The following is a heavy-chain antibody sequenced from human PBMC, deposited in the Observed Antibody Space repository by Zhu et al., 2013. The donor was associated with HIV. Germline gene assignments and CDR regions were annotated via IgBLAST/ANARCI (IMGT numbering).Heavy chain of an antibody. CDR1: GGTFSSYA. D-gene: IGHD2-2*01. Sequence: QVQLVQSGAEVKKPGSSVKVSCKASGGTFSSYAISWVRQAPGQGLEWMGGIIPIFGTANYAQKFQGRVTITADESTSTAYMELSSLRSEDTAVYYCARDRSSTGHERHSGGMDVWGQGTTVTVSS. J-gene: IGHJ6*02. V-gene: IGHV1-69*01. CDR2: IIPIFGTA. CDR3: ARDRSSTGHERHSGGMDV.